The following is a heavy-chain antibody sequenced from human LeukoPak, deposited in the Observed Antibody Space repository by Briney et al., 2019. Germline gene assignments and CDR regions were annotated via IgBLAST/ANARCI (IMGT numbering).Heavy chain of an antibody. J-gene: IGHJ4*02. D-gene: IGHD2-15*01. CDR1: GGSFSGYY. Sequence: SETLSLTCAVYGGSFSGYYWSWIRQPPGKGLEWIGEINHSGSTNYNPSLKSRVTISVDTSKNQFSLKLSSVTAADTAVYYCARLEGILLIDYWGQGTLVTVSS. CDR2: INHSGST. CDR3: ARLEGILLIDY. V-gene: IGHV4-34*01.